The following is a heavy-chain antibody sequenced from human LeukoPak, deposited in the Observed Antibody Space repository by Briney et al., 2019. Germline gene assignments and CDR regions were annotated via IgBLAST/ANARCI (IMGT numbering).Heavy chain of an antibody. CDR3: VRKRAGQAFDF. J-gene: IGHJ4*02. V-gene: IGHV1-2*02. Sequence: GASVKVSCKASGYTFTGYYMHWVRQAPGQGLEWMGWINPNSGGTNYAQRFQGRVTMTRDTSISTVYMELSSLRSDDTAIYYCVRKRAGQAFDFWGQGTLVTVSS. CDR1: GYTFTGYY. CDR2: INPNSGGT.